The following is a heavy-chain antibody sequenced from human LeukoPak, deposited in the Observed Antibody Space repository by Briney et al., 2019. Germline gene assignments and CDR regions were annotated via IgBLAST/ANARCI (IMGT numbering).Heavy chain of an antibody. CDR3: ARVAAAGTGAEYFQH. CDR2: IYHSGST. Sequence: SETLSLTCAVSGGSISSSNWWSWVRQPPGKGLEWIGEIYHSGSTNYNPSLKSRVTISVDTSKNQFSLKLSSVTAADTAVYYCARVAAAGTGAEYFQHWGQGTLVTVSS. D-gene: IGHD6-13*01. J-gene: IGHJ1*01. CDR1: GGSISSSNW. V-gene: IGHV4-4*02.